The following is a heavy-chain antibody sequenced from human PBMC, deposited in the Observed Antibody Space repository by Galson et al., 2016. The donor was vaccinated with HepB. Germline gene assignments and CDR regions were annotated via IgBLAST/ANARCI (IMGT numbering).Heavy chain of an antibody. CDR2: SYYRGTT. Sequence: TLSLTCTVSGGSISSGGYYWSWIRQHPRKGLEWIGHSYYRGTTYNNPSLKSRLTISVDTSKNQLFLKLTSVATADTAVYYCARVFVATAVPPSQGFDLWGQGKLVTVSS. V-gene: IGHV4-31*03. CDR1: GGSISSGGYY. D-gene: IGHD2-21*02. J-gene: IGHJ3*01. CDR3: ARVFVATAVPPSQGFDL.